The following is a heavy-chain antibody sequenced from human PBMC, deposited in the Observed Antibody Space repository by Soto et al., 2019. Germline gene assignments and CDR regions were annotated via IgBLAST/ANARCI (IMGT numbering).Heavy chain of an antibody. CDR3: ARGRYFDRPLDL. CDR2: VTASAESG. J-gene: IGHJ5*02. D-gene: IGHD3-9*01. CDR1: GFTFSAYA. V-gene: IGHV3-23*01. Sequence: VRLSCTPFGFTFSAYAMTWVSQTPGKGLEWVSAVTASAESGHYTDSVKGRFIITRDNSDNVLYLDMSGLRVEDTAVYYCARGRYFDRPLDLWCPGTLVTLFS.